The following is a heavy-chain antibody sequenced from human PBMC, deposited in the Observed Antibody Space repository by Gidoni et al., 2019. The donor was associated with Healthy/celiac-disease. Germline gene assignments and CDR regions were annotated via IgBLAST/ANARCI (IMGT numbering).Heavy chain of an antibody. CDR2: IRSKAYGGTT. V-gene: IGHV3-49*03. CDR3: TPHPPDCSSTSCSS. CDR1: GFTFGDYA. J-gene: IGHJ5*02. D-gene: IGHD2-2*01. Sequence: EVQLVESGGGLVQPGRSLRLSCTASGFTFGDYAMSWFRQAPGKGLEWVGFIRSKAYGGTTEYAASVKGRFTISRDDSKSIAYLQMNSLKTEDTAVYYCTPHPPDCSSTSCSSWGQGTLVTVSS.